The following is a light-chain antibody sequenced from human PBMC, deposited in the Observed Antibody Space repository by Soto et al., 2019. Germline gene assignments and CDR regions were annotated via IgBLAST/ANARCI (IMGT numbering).Light chain of an antibody. V-gene: IGKV1-5*03. J-gene: IGKJ3*01. CDR1: QSVNKW. CDR3: QQFSSYQFT. CDR2: KAS. Sequence: DIQLTQSPSTLSASEGDRVTITCRASQSVNKWLAWYQQKPGRPPKLLIYKASTLQSGVPSRFSANGSGTDFTLTISSLQPEDLGTYYCQQFSSYQFTFGPGTKVDIK.